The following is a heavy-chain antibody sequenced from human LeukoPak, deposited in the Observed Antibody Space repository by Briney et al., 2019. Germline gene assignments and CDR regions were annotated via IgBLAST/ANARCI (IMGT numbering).Heavy chain of an antibody. CDR2: IXPNSGGT. CDR3: ARLGYCSSTSCPRGADY. CDR1: GYTFTGYY. J-gene: IGHJ4*02. Sequence: ASVKVSCKASGYTFTGYYMHXVRQAPGXXXXXMGWIXPNSGGTNYAQKFQGRVTMTRDTSISTAYMELSRLRSDDTAVYYCARLGYCSSTSCPRGADYWGQGTLVTVSS. V-gene: IGHV1-2*02. D-gene: IGHD2-2*01.